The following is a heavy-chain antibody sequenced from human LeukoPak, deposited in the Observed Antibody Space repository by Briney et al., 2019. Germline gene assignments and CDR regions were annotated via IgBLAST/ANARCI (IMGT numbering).Heavy chain of an antibody. D-gene: IGHD4-17*01. V-gene: IGHV4-30-4*08. J-gene: IGHJ6*02. CDR2: IYYSGST. Sequence: SETLSLTCTVSGGSISSGDYYWSWIRQPPGKGLEWIGYIYYSGSTYYNPSLKSRVTISVDTSKNQFSLRLSSVTAADTAVYYCARVTTVTTSGYYYGMDVWGQVTTVTVCS. CDR3: ARVTTVTTSGYYYGMDV. CDR1: GGSISSGDYY.